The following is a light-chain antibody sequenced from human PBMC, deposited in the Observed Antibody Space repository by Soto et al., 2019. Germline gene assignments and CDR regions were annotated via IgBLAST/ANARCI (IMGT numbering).Light chain of an antibody. J-gene: IGKJ4*01. CDR3: QQYDTFPLT. Sequence: DIPMTQSPATLSAFVGDRVTITCRASQSIRRWLAWYQQKPGKAPKLLIYKASTLESGVPSRFSGGGSGTEFTLTISSLQPDDFATYYCQQYDTFPLTFGGGTKVEIK. CDR2: KAS. V-gene: IGKV1-5*03. CDR1: QSIRRW.